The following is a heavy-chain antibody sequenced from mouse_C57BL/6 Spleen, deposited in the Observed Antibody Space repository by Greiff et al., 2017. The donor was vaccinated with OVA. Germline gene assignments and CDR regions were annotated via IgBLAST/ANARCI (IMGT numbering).Heavy chain of an antibody. V-gene: IGHV1-69*01. CDR1: GYTFTSYW. CDR3: ARGVVATYAMDY. J-gene: IGHJ4*01. Sequence: QVQLQQPGAELVMPGASVKLSCKASGYTFTSYWMHWVKQRPGQGLEWIGEIDPSDSYTNYNQKFKGKSTLTVDKSSSTAYMQLSSLTSEDSAVYYCARGVVATYAMDYWGQGTSVTVSS. D-gene: IGHD1-1*01. CDR2: IDPSDSYT.